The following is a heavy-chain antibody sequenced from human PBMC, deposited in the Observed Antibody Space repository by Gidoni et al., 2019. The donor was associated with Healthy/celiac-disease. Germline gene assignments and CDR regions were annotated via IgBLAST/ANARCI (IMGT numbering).Heavy chain of an antibody. Sequence: QVQLQQWGAGLLKSSETLSLICAVYGGSFSGYYWSWIRQPPGKGLEWIGEINHSGSTNYNPSLKGRVTISVDTSKNQFSLKLSSVTAADTAVYYCARGRAWEPIYCYFDYWGQGTLVTVSS. D-gene: IGHD1-26*01. CDR1: GGSFSGYY. J-gene: IGHJ4*02. CDR2: INHSGST. V-gene: IGHV4-34*01. CDR3: ARGRAWEPIYCYFDY.